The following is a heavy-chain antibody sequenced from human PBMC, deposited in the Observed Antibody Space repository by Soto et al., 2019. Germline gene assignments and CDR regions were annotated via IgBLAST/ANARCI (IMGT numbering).Heavy chain of an antibody. CDR2: SIPIFGTA. Sequence: SVKVSCKASGGTFSSYAISWVRQAPGQGLEWMGGSIPIFGTANYAQKFQGRVTITADKSTSTAYMELSSLRSEDTAVYYCARDRGGGLRYFDWLLSYYYYGMDVWGQGTTVTVSS. V-gene: IGHV1-69*06. CDR3: ARDRGGGLRYFDWLLSYYYYGMDV. J-gene: IGHJ6*02. CDR1: GGTFSSYA. D-gene: IGHD3-9*01.